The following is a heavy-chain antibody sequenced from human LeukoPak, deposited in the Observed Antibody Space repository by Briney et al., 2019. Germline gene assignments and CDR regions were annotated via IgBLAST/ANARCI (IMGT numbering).Heavy chain of an antibody. V-gene: IGHV1-18*01. CDR1: GYTFTSYG. CDR2: ISAYNGNT. Sequence: ASVKVSCKASGYTFTSYGISWVRQAPGQGLEWMGWISAYNGNTDYAQKLQGRVTMTRDTSISTAYMELRRLRSDDTAVYYCAGGDGSSPLDYWGQGTLVAVSS. D-gene: IGHD5-24*01. CDR3: AGGDGSSPLDY. J-gene: IGHJ4*02.